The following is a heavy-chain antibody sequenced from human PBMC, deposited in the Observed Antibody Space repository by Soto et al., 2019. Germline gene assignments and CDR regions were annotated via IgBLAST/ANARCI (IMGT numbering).Heavy chain of an antibody. CDR1: GYTFTGYY. D-gene: IGHD3-10*01. CDR2: INPNSGGT. CDR3: ARGGKWSESSMVRGNYYYYYMDV. J-gene: IGHJ6*03. V-gene: IGHV1-2*04. Sequence: VKVSCKASGYTFTGYYMHWVGQAPGQGLEWMGWINPNSGGTNYAQKFQGWVTMTRDTSISTAYMELSRLRSDDTAVYYCARGGKWSESSMVRGNYYYYYMDVWGKGTTVTVSS.